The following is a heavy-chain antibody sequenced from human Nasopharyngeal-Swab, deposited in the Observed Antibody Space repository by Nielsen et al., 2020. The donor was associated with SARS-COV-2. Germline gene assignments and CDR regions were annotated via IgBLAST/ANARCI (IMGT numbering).Heavy chain of an antibody. Sequence: GGSLRLSCVGTGFTFSSFWMNWVRQAPGKGLEWVSAISRTYSTYYADSVRGRFTVSRDNSKNTLYLQMSSLRAEDTAVYYCAKGTGMTYRAIDYWGQGTLVTASS. J-gene: IGHJ4*02. CDR2: ISRTYST. D-gene: IGHD1-14*01. V-gene: IGHV3-23*01. CDR3: AKGTGMTYRAIDY. CDR1: GFTFSSFW.